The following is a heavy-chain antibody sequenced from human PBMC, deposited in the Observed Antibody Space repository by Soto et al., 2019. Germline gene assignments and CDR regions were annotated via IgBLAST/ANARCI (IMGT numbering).Heavy chain of an antibody. CDR1: GFTFSSYG. CDR2: ISYDGSNK. J-gene: IGHJ6*02. D-gene: IGHD2-15*01. CDR3: AKDRENHSGAYYYYGRDV. V-gene: IGHV3-30*18. Sequence: GGSLRLSCAASGFTFSSYGMHWVRQAPGKGLEWVAVISYDGSNKYYAYSVKGRFTISRDNSKNTLYLQMNSLRAEDTAVYYCAKDRENHSGAYYYYGRDVWGQGTTVTVSS.